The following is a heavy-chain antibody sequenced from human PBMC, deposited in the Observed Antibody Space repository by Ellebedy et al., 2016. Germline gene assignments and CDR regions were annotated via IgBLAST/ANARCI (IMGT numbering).Heavy chain of an antibody. J-gene: IGHJ4*02. CDR1: GGSITYYY. V-gene: IGHV4-59*01. CDR3: ARDRLGWGSFDS. CDR2: IHYSGYT. D-gene: IGHD3-16*01. Sequence: SETLSLTCTVSGGSITYYYWSWIRQSPGKGLEWIGYIHYSGYTNYNPSLKSRVTISVDTSKNLFSLRLSTVTAADTAVYYCARDRLGWGSFDSWGQGTLVTVSS.